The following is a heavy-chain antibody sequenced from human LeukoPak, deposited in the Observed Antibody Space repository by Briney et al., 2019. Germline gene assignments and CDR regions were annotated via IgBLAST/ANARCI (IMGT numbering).Heavy chain of an antibody. CDR3: VRIAYSNAFDI. V-gene: IGHV1-8*01. J-gene: IGHJ3*02. Sequence: ASVKVSCKASGYTFTNFDINWVRQATGQGLEWMGWMNPKTGNTGPAQKLQGRVTITGNASISTAYMELSSLRSEDTAVYYCVRIAYSNAFDIWGQGKMVTVSS. CDR2: MNPKTGNT. CDR1: GYTFTNFD. D-gene: IGHD4-11*01.